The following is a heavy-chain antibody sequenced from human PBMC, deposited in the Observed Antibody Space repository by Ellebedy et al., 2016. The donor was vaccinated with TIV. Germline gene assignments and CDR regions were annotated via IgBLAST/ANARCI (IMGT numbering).Heavy chain of an antibody. Sequence: ASVKVSCXASGYTFTGYYMHWVRQAPGQGLEWMGIINPSGGSTSYAQKFQGWVTMTRDTSISTAYMELRSLRSDDTAVYYCARVDGSGWYGELWYWGQGTLVTVSS. CDR1: GYTFTGYY. J-gene: IGHJ4*02. D-gene: IGHD6-19*01. V-gene: IGHV1-2*04. CDR2: INPSGGST. CDR3: ARVDGSGWYGELWY.